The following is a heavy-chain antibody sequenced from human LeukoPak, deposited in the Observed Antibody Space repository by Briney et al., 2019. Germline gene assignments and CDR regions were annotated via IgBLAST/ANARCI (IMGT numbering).Heavy chain of an antibody. V-gene: IGHV3-48*02. Sequence: GGSLRLSCVASGSTFSAYGMNWVRQAPGKGLEWVSYIDGSSRAIYYTDSVKGRFTVSRYNAKNSLFLQMNSLRDEDTAVYFCARKMALWGQGTLVTVSS. CDR1: GSTFSAYG. CDR2: IDGSSRAI. D-gene: IGHD5-24*01. J-gene: IGHJ4*02. CDR3: ARKMAL.